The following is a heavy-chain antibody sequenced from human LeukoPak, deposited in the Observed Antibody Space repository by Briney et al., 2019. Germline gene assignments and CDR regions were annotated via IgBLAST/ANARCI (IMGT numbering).Heavy chain of an antibody. CDR1: GGSFSGYY. Sequence: SETLSLTCAVYGGSFSGYYWSWIRQPAGKGLEWIGRIYTSGSTNYNPSLKSRVTISVDTSKNQFSLKLSSVTAADTAVYYCARGRIGTFDYWGQGTLVTVSS. D-gene: IGHD1-1*01. J-gene: IGHJ4*02. V-gene: IGHV4-59*10. CDR2: IYTSGST. CDR3: ARGRIGTFDY.